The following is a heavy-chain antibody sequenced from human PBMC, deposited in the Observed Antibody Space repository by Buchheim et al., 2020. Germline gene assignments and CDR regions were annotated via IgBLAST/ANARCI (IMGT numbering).Heavy chain of an antibody. CDR3: ARFHYYGSGSYYSCLDV. Sequence: QVQLQESGPGLVKPSQTLSLTCAVSGGSIISGANYWSWIRQHPGKGLEWIGYIYYSGSTFFNPSLKSRVIMSIDISKNQLSLKLSSVTAADTAVYYCARFHYYGSGSYYSCLDVWGQGTT. CDR2: IYYSGST. V-gene: IGHV4-31*11. J-gene: IGHJ6*02. CDR1: GGSIISGANY. D-gene: IGHD3-10*01.